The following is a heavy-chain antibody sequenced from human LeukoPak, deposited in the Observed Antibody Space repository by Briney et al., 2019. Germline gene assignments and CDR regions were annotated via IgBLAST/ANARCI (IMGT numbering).Heavy chain of an antibody. V-gene: IGHV3-21*01. Sequence: GGSLRLSCAASGFTFSSYGMSWVRQAPGKGLEWVSSISSSSSYIYYADSVKGRFTISRDNAKNSLYLQMNSLRAEDTAVYYCARDPAGEDWFDPWGQGTLVTVSS. D-gene: IGHD2-2*01. CDR3: ARDPAGEDWFDP. CDR1: GFTFSSYG. J-gene: IGHJ5*02. CDR2: ISSSSSYI.